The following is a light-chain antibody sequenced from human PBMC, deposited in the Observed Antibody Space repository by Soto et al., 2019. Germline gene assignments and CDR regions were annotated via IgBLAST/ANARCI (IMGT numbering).Light chain of an antibody. CDR3: QSYDSSLSGYV. V-gene: IGLV1-40*01. J-gene: IGLJ1*01. CDR2: DNT. Sequence: QSVLTQPPSVSGAPGQRVTISCTGSSSNLGTYSDVHWYQQLPGTAPKLLIFDNTNRPSGVPDRFSGSKSGTSASLAITGLQAEDEADYYCQSYDSSLSGYVFGTGTKLTVL. CDR1: SSNLGTYSD.